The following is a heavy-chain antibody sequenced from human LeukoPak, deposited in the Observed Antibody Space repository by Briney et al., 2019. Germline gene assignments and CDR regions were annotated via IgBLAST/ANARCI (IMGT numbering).Heavy chain of an antibody. CDR1: GFTFSSYA. J-gene: IGHJ4*02. Sequence: GGSLRLSCAASGFTFSSYAMSWVRQAPGKGLECVANIKQDGSEKYYVDSVKGRFTISRDNAKNSLYLQMKSLRAGDTAVYYCARLTSSGWDWGQGTLVTVSS. CDR3: ARLTSSGWD. V-gene: IGHV3-7*03. D-gene: IGHD6-19*01. CDR2: IKQDGSEK.